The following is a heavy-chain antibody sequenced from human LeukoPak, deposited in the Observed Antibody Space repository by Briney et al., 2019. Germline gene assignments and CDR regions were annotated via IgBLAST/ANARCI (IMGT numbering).Heavy chain of an antibody. CDR3: ARLYRENLAAAGYFDY. J-gene: IGHJ4*02. D-gene: IGHD6-13*01. CDR1: GGSISSSSYY. CDR2: IYYSGST. V-gene: IGHV4-39*01. Sequence: SETLSLTCTVSGGSISSSSYYWGWIRQPPGKGLEWIGSIYYSGSTYYNPPLKSRVTISVDTSKNQFSLKLSSVTAADTAVYYCARLYRENLAAAGYFDYWGQGTLVTVSS.